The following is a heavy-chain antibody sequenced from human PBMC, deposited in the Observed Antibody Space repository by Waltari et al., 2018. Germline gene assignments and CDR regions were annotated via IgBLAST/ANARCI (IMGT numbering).Heavy chain of an antibody. D-gene: IGHD2-15*01. Sequence: EVQLVGSGGGLVKPGGSLRLACAASGFTFRIYTMNWVRQAPGKGLELVSSISSGSSYIYYADSVKRRFTISRDNAKNSLDLQMNSLRAEDTAVYYCAREWGVMVGTAGYYFDYWGQGTLVTVSS. CDR2: ISSGSSYI. V-gene: IGHV3-21*01. CDR3: AREWGVMVGTAGYYFDY. CDR1: GFTFRIYT. J-gene: IGHJ4*02.